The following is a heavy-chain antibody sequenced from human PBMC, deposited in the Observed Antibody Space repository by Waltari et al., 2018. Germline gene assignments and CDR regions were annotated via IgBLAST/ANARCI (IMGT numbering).Heavy chain of an antibody. J-gene: IGHJ4*02. CDR1: GFNFISYA. D-gene: IGHD3-22*01. CDR2: ISDSGVIT. V-gene: IGHV3-23*01. CDR3: ARHLYSIDYLELAK. Sequence: EEHLLESGGGLAQPGGSLRLSCAASGFNFISYAMSWVRQAPGKGREWVAGISDSGVITKYEDSVKVRFTVSRDNSKNTVFLHLNSLRAEDTAIYYCARHLYSIDYLELAKWGQGTLVTVSS.